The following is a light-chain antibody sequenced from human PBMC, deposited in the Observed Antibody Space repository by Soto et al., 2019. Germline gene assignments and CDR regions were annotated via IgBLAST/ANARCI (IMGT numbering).Light chain of an antibody. J-gene: IGLJ1*01. V-gene: IGLV1-51*01. CDR1: SSNIGGNS. Sequence: QSVLTQPPSVSAAPGQKVTISCPGSSSNIGGNSVSWYQQLPGTAPKLLIYDDNKRPSGIHDRFSGSKSGTSATLGITGFKTGDEADYYCGSWDSSLSAYVFGTGTKVTV. CDR3: GSWDSSLSAYV. CDR2: DDN.